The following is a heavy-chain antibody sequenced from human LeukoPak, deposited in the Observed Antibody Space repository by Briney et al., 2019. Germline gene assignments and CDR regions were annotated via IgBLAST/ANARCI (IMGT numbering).Heavy chain of an antibody. Sequence: ASVKVSCKASGYTFASHYMHWVRQAPGQGLEWMGIVDPSGGGTSRAQKFQGRITITRDTSTSTVYMELSSLRSEDTAVYYCARDNTATGPFDYWGQGTLVTVSS. D-gene: IGHD1-1*01. CDR1: GYTFASHY. CDR2: VDPSGGGT. CDR3: ARDNTATGPFDY. J-gene: IGHJ4*02. V-gene: IGHV1-46*01.